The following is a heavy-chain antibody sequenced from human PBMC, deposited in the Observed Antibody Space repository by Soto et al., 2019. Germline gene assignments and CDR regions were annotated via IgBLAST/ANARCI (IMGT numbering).Heavy chain of an antibody. CDR3: ARGDGYIYGNTFDS. CDR1: GFTFNNYA. CDR2: ISYDGTNK. V-gene: IGHV3-30-3*01. D-gene: IGHD5-18*01. J-gene: IGHJ4*02. Sequence: QVQLVESGGGVDQRGRSLRLSCAASGFTFNNYAMHWVRQAPGKGLEWVAFISYDGTNKYYADSVTGRFTISRDNSRNTLYLQMNSLRAEDTAVYYCARGDGYIYGNTFDSWGQGTLVTVSS.